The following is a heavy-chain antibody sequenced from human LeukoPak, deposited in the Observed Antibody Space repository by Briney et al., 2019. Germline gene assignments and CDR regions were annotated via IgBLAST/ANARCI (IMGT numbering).Heavy chain of an antibody. D-gene: IGHD2-15*01. CDR1: GYTLTELS. Sequence: ASVKVSCKVSGYTLTELSMHWVRQAPGKGLEWMGGFDPEDGETIYAQKFQGRVTMTEDTSTDTAYMELSSLRSEDTAVYYCARVGDCSGGSCYSHWYFDLWGRGTLVTVSS. CDR3: ARVGDCSGGSCYSHWYFDL. CDR2: FDPEDGET. J-gene: IGHJ2*01. V-gene: IGHV1-24*01.